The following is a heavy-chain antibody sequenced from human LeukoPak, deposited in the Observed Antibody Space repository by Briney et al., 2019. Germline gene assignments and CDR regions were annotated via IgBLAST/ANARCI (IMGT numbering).Heavy chain of an antibody. V-gene: IGHV3-30*01. D-gene: IGHD3-22*01. J-gene: IGHJ5*01. Sequence: GRSLRLSCAASGFTFSSYAMHWVRQAPGKGLEWVAVISYDGSNKYYADSVKGRLTISRDNSRNTLYLQMDSLRPEDTAVYYCAKGWRLYDSSVYFYSWGQGTLVTVAS. CDR1: GFTFSSYA. CDR2: ISYDGSNK. CDR3: AKGWRLYDSSVYFYS.